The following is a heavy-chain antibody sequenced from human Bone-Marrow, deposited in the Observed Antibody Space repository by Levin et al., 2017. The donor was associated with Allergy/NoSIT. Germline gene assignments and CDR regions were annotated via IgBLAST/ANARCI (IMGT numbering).Heavy chain of an antibody. CDR3: ARLRGWYPKNYGMDV. D-gene: IGHD1-14*01. V-gene: IGHV1-69*06. Sequence: SVKVSCKASGGTFSTYGLSWVRQAPGQGLEWMGGTIPIFSTSNYTERFKGRVTITADTSTSTAYMELSSLRSEDTATYYCARLRGWYPKNYGMDVWGQGTTVTVS. CDR2: TIPIFSTS. CDR1: GGTFSTYG. J-gene: IGHJ6*02.